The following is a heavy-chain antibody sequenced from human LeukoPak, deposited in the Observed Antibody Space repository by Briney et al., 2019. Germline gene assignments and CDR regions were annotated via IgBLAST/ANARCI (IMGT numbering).Heavy chain of an antibody. CDR1: GFTFSNYG. CDR3: AKDLNYGELVDS. Sequence: PGGSLRLSCAASGFTFSNYGMHWVRQAPGKGLEWVAFIRFDGTNKFYADSVKGRFTISRDNSQNTVSLQVNNLRTEDTAVYYCAKDLNYGELVDSWGKGTLVTVSS. CDR2: IRFDGTNK. V-gene: IGHV3-30*02. J-gene: IGHJ4*02. D-gene: IGHD4-17*01.